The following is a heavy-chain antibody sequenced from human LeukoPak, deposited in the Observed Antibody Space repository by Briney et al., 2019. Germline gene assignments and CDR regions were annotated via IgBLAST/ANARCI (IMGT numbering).Heavy chain of an antibody. CDR3: FLGRWYTDY. CDR1: GFTFSDYY. J-gene: IGHJ4*02. V-gene: IGHV3-15*01. D-gene: IGHD6-13*01. Sequence: GGSLRLSCAVSGFTFSDYYMSWVRQAPGKGLEWVGRIKSKTDGGTTDYAAPVKGRFTISRDDSKNTLYLQMNSLKTEDTAVYYCFLGRWYTDYWGQGTLVTVSS. CDR2: IKSKTDGGTT.